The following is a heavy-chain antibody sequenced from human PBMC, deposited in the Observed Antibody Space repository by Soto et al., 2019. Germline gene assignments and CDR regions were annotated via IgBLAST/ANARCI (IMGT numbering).Heavy chain of an antibody. CDR1: GYTFTSYG. CDR2: ISAYNGNT. CDR3: ARSCQLLSHFDY. J-gene: IGHJ4*02. Sequence: QVQLVQSGAEVKKPGASVKVSCKASGYTFTSYGISWVRQAPGQGLEWMGWISAYNGNTNYEQKLQGRATMTTDTSTSSSYMELRSLSSDDTAVYYCARSCQLLSHFDYWCQGTLVTVSS. D-gene: IGHD2-2*01. V-gene: IGHV1-18*01.